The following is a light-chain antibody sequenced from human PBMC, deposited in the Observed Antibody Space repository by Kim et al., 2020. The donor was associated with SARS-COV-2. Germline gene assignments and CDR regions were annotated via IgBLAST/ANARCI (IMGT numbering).Light chain of an antibody. CDR2: EDN. V-gene: IGLV6-57*03. Sequence: GKTVPSSCTRSVGSVASNYVQWYQQRPGSAPTTVIYEDNQRPSGVPDRFSGSIDSSSNSASLTISGLKTEDEADYYCQSYDSSNWVFGGGTQLTVL. CDR3: QSYDSSNWV. CDR1: VGSVASNY. J-gene: IGLJ3*02.